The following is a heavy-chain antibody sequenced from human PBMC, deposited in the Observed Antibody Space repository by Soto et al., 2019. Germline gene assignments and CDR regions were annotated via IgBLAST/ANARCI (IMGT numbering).Heavy chain of an antibody. D-gene: IGHD3-22*01. V-gene: IGHV3-23*01. Sequence: GGSLRLSCAASGFTFSSYAMSWVRQAPGKGLEWVSAISGSGGNTYYADSVKGRFTISRDNSKNTLYLQMNSLRAEDTAVYYCAKNPGYYYDSTGYHFDYWGQGTLVTVSS. CDR2: ISGSGGNT. J-gene: IGHJ4*02. CDR1: GFTFSSYA. CDR3: AKNPGYYYDSTGYHFDY.